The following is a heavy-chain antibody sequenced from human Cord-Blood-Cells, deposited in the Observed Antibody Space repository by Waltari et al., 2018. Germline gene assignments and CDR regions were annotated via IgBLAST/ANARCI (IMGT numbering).Heavy chain of an antibody. CDR2: INPNSGGT. CDR3: ARDAVGATFFDAFDI. J-gene: IGHJ3*02. Sequence: QVQLVQSGAEVKKPGASVKVSCQASGYNFTGYYMHWVRQAPGQGLEWMGWINPNSGGTNYAQKFQGWVTMTRDTSISTAYMELSRLRSEDTAVYYCARDAVGATFFDAFDIWGQGTMVTVSS. V-gene: IGHV1-2*04. D-gene: IGHD1-26*01. CDR1: GYNFTGYY.